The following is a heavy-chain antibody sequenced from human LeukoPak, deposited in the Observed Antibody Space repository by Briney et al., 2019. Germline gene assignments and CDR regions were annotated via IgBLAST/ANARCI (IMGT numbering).Heavy chain of an antibody. CDR1: GYIFTDSL. D-gene: IGHD1-26*01. CDR2: MNPNNGDT. V-gene: IGHV1-2*02. Sequence: ASVKVSCKASGYIFTDSLIHWVRQAPGQGLEYVGCMNPNNGDTNYAQKFLGRVTLTRDTSISTAYMDKTWRTSDDTAVYYCARETGGNFDAFDIWGQGTMVT. CDR3: ARETGGNFDAFDI. J-gene: IGHJ3*02.